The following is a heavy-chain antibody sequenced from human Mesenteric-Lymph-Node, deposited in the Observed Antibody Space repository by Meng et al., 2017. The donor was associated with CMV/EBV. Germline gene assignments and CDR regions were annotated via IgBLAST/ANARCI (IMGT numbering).Heavy chain of an antibody. CDR1: GYTFTSYY. Sequence: GESLKISCKASGYTFTSYYMHWVRQAPGQGLEWMGIINPSGGSTSYAQKFQGRVTMTRDTSTSTVYMELSSLRSEDTAVYYCARDGQLVRWWFDPWGQGTLVTVSS. CDR2: INPSGGST. J-gene: IGHJ5*02. D-gene: IGHD6-6*01. V-gene: IGHV1-46*01. CDR3: ARDGQLVRWWFDP.